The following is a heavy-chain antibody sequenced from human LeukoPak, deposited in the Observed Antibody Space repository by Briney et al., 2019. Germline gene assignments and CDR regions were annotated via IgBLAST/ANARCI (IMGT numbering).Heavy chain of an antibody. V-gene: IGHV3-23*01. CDR1: GFTFYNYG. Sequence: PGGSLRLSCAASGFTFYNYGMTWVRQAPGKGLEWVSAISGSGGSTYYADSVKGRFTISRDNSKNTLYLQMNSLRAEDTAVYYCATFPGDFWSGYSFDLWGRGTLVTVSS. CDR3: ATFPGDFWSGYSFDL. J-gene: IGHJ2*01. CDR2: ISGSGGST. D-gene: IGHD3-3*01.